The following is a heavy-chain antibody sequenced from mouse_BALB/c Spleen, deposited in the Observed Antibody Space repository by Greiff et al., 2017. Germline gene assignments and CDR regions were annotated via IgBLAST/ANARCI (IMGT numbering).Heavy chain of an antibody. CDR3: ARSRGLTYYFDY. J-gene: IGHJ2*01. V-gene: IGHV5-17*02. Sequence: EVQLVESGGGLVQPGGSRKLSCAASGFTFSSFGMHWVRQAPEKGLEWVAYISSGSSTIYYADTVKGRFTISRDNPKNTLFLQMTSLRSEDTAMYYCARSRGLTYYFDYWGQGTTLTVSS. CDR2: ISSGSSTI. D-gene: IGHD2-4*01. CDR1: GFTFSSFG.